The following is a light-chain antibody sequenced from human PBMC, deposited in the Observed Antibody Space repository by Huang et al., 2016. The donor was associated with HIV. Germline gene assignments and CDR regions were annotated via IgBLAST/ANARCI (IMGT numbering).Light chain of an antibody. CDR2: DAS. Sequence: EIVLTQSPGTVSLSPGERATLSCRASQSVGNYLAWYQQQPGQHPRLLIYDASSRATCIPERFSGSGSGTDFTLTISRLEPEYLAVYYCQHYGSSLITFGRGTRLEIK. CDR3: QHYGSSLIT. CDR1: QSVGNY. V-gene: IGKV3-20*01. J-gene: IGKJ5*01.